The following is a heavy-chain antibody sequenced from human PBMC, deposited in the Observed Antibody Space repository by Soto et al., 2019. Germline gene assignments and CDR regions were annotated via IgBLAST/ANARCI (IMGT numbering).Heavy chain of an antibody. D-gene: IGHD6-19*01. CDR3: ARGRPSSGWSRVLIDY. V-gene: IGHV4-34*01. CDR2: INHSGST. J-gene: IGHJ4*02. CDR1: GGSFSAYY. Sequence: QVQLQQWGAGLLKPSETLSLTCAVYGGSFSAYYWSWIRQAPGKGLEWIGDINHSGSTNYNPSLKSRVTRSVDTSKNQVSLKLRSVTAADTALYYCARGRPSSGWSRVLIDYWGQGTLVTVSS.